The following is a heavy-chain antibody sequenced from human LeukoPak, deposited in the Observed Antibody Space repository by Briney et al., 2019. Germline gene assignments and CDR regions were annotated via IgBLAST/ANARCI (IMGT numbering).Heavy chain of an antibody. CDR2: IYYSGST. CDR3: AGAYYDYVWGSYRFDY. D-gene: IGHD3-16*02. CDR1: GGSISSYY. J-gene: IGHJ4*02. V-gene: IGHV4-59*01. Sequence: PSETLSLTCTVSGGSISSYYWSWIRRPPGKGLEWIGYIYYSGSTNYNPSLKSRVTISVDTSKNRFSLKLSSVTAADTAVYYCAGAYYDYVWGSYRFDYWGQGTLVTVSS.